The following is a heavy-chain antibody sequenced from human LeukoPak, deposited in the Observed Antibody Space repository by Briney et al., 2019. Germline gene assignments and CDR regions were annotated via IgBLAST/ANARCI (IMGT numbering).Heavy chain of an antibody. CDR2: IYPDNSDI. V-gene: IGHV5-51*01. J-gene: IGHJ4*02. CDR1: GYTFTTYW. CDR3: VRRNRYDFEY. D-gene: IGHD1-14*01. Sequence: GESLKISCKGSGYTFTTYWIGWVRQVPGKGLEWMALIYPDNSDIRYSPSFQGQVTISADKSRNTAYLQWSSLQASDTAMYYCVRRNRYDFEYWGQGSLVTVSS.